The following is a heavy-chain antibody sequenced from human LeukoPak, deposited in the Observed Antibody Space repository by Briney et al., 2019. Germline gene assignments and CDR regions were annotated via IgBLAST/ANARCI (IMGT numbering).Heavy chain of an antibody. J-gene: IGHJ3*02. CDR3: ARVPNSSGWYGSVAFDI. D-gene: IGHD6-19*01. Sequence: GASVKVSCKASGGTFSSYAISWVRQAPGQGLEWMGWISAYNGNTNYAQKLQGRVTMTTDTSTSTAYMELRSLRSDDTAVYYCARVPNSSGWYGSVAFDIWGQGTMVTVSS. V-gene: IGHV1-18*01. CDR2: ISAYNGNT. CDR1: GGTFSSYA.